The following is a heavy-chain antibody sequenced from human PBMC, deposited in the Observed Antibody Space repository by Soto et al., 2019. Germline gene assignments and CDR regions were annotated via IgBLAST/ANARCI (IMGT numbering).Heavy chain of an antibody. CDR1: GYSFSSHA. V-gene: IGHV1-69*06. Sequence: QVQLEQSGSEVKKSGSSVKVSCKASGYSFSSHAITWVRQAPGQGLEWMGGSMPVFGTPSYAQKFQGRVTISADKSTNTSYLELRSLRSEDTAVYYCARGGALSTSWYWGDGLDSWGQGTQVTVSS. CDR3: ARGGALSTSWYWGDGLDS. CDR2: SMPVFGTP. D-gene: IGHD6-13*01. J-gene: IGHJ4*02.